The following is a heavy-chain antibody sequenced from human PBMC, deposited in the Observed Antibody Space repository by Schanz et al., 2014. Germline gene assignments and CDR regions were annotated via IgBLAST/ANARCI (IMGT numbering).Heavy chain of an antibody. CDR3: ARKMKLGVYGGKGHDSLDI. CDR2: IKSDGSST. Sequence: MQLVESGGGLVQPGGSLRLSCAASGFTFSSYWMHWVRQVPGKGLVWVSRIKSDGSSTSYADSVTGRFTISRDNAKNTLYLQMNTLRAEDTAVYYCARKMKLGVYGGKGHDSLDIWGQGTMVTVSS. J-gene: IGHJ3*02. V-gene: IGHV3-74*01. D-gene: IGHD4-17*01. CDR1: GFTFSSYW.